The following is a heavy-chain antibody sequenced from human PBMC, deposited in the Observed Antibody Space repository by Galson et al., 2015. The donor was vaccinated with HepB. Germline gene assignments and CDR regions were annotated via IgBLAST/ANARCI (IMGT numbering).Heavy chain of an antibody. CDR1: GFTFSSYS. J-gene: IGHJ3*02. Sequence: SLRLSCAASGFTFSSYSMNWVRQAPGKGLEWVSSISSSSSYIYYADSVKGRFTISRDNAKNSLYLQMNSLRAEDTAVYYCARDGESSGWVGEALDIWGQGTMVTVSS. V-gene: IGHV3-21*01. CDR2: ISSSSSYI. CDR3: ARDGESSGWVGEALDI. D-gene: IGHD6-19*01.